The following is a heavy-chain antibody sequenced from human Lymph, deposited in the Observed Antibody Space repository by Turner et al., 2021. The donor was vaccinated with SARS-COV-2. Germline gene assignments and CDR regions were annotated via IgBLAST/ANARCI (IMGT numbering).Heavy chain of an antibody. CDR3: AKQGGGRYCSGGSCYRGYFDY. D-gene: IGHD2-15*01. V-gene: IGHV3-30*18. CDR1: GFTFSGYG. CDR2: ISYDGSNK. Sequence: QVQLVESGGGLVQPGGSLRLSCAASGFTFSGYGMYWVRQAPGKGLEWVAVISYDGSNKYYADSVKGRFTISRDNSKNTLYMQMNSLRAEDTAVYYCAKQGGGRYCSGGSCYRGYFDYWGQGTLVTVSS. J-gene: IGHJ4*02.